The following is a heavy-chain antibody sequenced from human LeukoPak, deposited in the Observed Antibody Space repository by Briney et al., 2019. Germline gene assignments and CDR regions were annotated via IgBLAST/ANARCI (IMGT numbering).Heavy chain of an antibody. V-gene: IGHV3-30*03. CDR1: GFTFSSYG. CDR3: ATLPRAYDILTGYWEDAFDI. D-gene: IGHD3-9*01. Sequence: GGSLRLSCAASGFTFSSYGMHWVRQAPGKGLEWVAVISYDGSNKYYADSVKGRFTISRDNSKNTLYLQMNSLRAEDTAVYHCATLPRAYDILTGYWEDAFDIWGQGTMVTVSS. CDR2: ISYDGSNK. J-gene: IGHJ3*02.